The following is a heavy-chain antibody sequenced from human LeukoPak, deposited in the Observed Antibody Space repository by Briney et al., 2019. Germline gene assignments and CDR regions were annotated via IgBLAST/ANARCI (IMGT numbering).Heavy chain of an antibody. CDR3: ARNSYASRRLDAPDY. D-gene: IGHD3-16*01. CDR2: IYYSGST. V-gene: IGHV4-39*01. J-gene: IGHJ4*02. CDR1: GASISSSSYY. Sequence: KPSETLSLTCTVSGASISSSSYYWGWIRQPPGKGLEWIGSIYYSGSTYYNPSLKSRVTISLDTSKNQFSLKLSSVTAADTAVHYCARNSYASRRLDAPDYWGQGTLVTVSS.